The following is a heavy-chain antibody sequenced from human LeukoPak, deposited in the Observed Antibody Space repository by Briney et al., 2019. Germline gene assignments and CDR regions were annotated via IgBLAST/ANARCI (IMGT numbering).Heavy chain of an antibody. CDR3: ARVCSGGSCRDY. CDR1: GFTFSSYW. J-gene: IGHJ4*02. D-gene: IGHD2-15*01. V-gene: IGHV3-74*01. Sequence: GGSLRLSCAASGFTFSSYWMHWVRQAPGKGLVWVSRINTDGSSTSYADSVKGRFTISRDNAKNTLYLQMNSLRAEDTAVYYCARVCSGGSCRDYWGQGTLVTVSS. CDR2: INTDGSST.